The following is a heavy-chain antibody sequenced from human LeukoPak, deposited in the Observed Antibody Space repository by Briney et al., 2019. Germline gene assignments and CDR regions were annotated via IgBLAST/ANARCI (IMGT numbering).Heavy chain of an antibody. CDR1: GDSVSSNSAA. J-gene: IGHJ4*02. CDR2: TYQRSKWYT. CDR3: AGRITIFGDHPKDFDY. V-gene: IGHV6-1*01. Sequence: SQTLSLTCAISGDSVSSNSAAWSWIRQSPSRGLEWLGRTYQRSKWYTDYAVSVKSRIIINADTSKNQFSLQLSSVTPEDTAVYYCAGRITIFGDHPKDFDYWGQGTLVTVSS. D-gene: IGHD3-3*01.